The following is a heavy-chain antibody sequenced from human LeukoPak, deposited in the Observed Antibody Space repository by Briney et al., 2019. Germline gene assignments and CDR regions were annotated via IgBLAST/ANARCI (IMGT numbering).Heavy chain of an antibody. CDR3: ARGGLRDIVVVPTAHPPDY. CDR2: LYYSGST. Sequence: SETLSLTCTVSGGSISSYYWSWIRQPPGKGLEWIGDLYYSGSTNYNPSLKSRVTISVDTSKNQFSLKVKSVTAADTAVYYCARGGLRDIVVVPTAHPPDYWGRGTLVTVSS. CDR1: GGSISSYY. D-gene: IGHD2-2*01. J-gene: IGHJ4*02. V-gene: IGHV4-59*01.